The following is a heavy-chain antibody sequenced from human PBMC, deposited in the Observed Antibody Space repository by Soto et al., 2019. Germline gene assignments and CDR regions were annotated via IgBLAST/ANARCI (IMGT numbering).Heavy chain of an antibody. CDR3: ARVDKGYSSSWPIDY. Sequence: SETLSLTCTVSGGSVSSGSYYWSWIRQPPGKGLEWIGYIYYSGSTNYNPSLKSRVTISVDTSKNQFSLKLSSVTAADTAVYYCARVDKGYSSSWPIDYWGQGTLVTVSS. V-gene: IGHV4-61*01. J-gene: IGHJ4*02. D-gene: IGHD6-13*01. CDR1: GGSVSSGSYY. CDR2: IYYSGST.